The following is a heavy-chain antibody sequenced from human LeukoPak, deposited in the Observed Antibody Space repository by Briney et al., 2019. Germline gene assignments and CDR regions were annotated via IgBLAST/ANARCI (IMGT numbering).Heavy chain of an antibody. Sequence: ASVKVSCKASGGTFSSYAISWVRQAPGQGLEWMGGIIPICGTANYAQKFQGRVTITTDESTSTAYMELSSLRSEDTAVYYCASIIAVAGTARDWGQGTLVTVSS. D-gene: IGHD6-19*01. CDR2: IIPICGTA. CDR1: GGTFSSYA. CDR3: ASIIAVAGTARD. V-gene: IGHV1-69*05. J-gene: IGHJ4*02.